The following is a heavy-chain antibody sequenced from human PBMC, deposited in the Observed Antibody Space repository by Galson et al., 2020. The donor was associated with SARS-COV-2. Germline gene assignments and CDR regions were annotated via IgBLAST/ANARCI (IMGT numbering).Heavy chain of an antibody. CDR1: GFTFSSYG. CDR3: AKARSAGLLPLITMIAPFDY. D-gene: IGHD3-22*01. CDR2: ISYDGSNK. Sequence: GESLKISCAASGFTFSSYGMHWVRQAPGKGLEWVAVISYDGSNKYYADSVKGRFTISRDNSKNTLYLQMNSLRAEDTAVYYCAKARSAGLLPLITMIAPFDYWGQGTLVTVSS. J-gene: IGHJ4*02. V-gene: IGHV3-30*18.